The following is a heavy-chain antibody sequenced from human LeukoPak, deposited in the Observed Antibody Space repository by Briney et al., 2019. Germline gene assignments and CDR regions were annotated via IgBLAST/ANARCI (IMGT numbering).Heavy chain of an antibody. V-gene: IGHV3-11*04. CDR3: ARDRLGYFAQTSIDY. Sequence: GGSLRLSCAASGFTFSDYYMSWIRQAPGKGLEWVSYISSSGSTIYYADSVKGRFTISRDNAKNSLYLQMNSLRAEDTAVYYCARDRLGYFAQTSIDYWGQGTLVTVSS. CDR2: ISSSGSTI. D-gene: IGHD3-9*01. J-gene: IGHJ4*02. CDR1: GFTFSDYY.